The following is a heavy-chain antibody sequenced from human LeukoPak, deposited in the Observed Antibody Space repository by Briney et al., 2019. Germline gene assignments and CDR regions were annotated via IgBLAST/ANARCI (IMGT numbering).Heavy chain of an antibody. CDR3: ARDLGRDGYTPLDY. V-gene: IGHV3-21*01. CDR1: GFTLSSYS. D-gene: IGHD5-24*01. J-gene: IGHJ4*02. CDR2: ISSSSSYI. Sequence: GGSLRLSCAASGFTLSSYSMNWVRQAPGKGLEWVSSISSSSSYIYYADSVKGRFTISRDNAKNSLYLQMNSLRAEDTAVYYCARDLGRDGYTPLDYWGQGTLVTVSS.